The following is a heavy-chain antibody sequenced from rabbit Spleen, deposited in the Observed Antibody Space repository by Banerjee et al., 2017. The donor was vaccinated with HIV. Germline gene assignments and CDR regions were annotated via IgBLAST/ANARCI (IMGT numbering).Heavy chain of an antibody. CDR2: IYGAKGST. V-gene: IGHV1S7*01. J-gene: IGHJ3*01. CDR3: ARAIVPWLGLTRLDL. D-gene: IGHD4-1*01. Sequence: QLTETGGGLVQPGGSLTLSCKASGFDFTNYYITWVRQAPGKGLEWIGIIYGAKGSTDYASWVNGRFTISSDNAQSTVDLKMTSLTAADTATYFCARAIVPWLGLTRLDLWGQGTLVTVS. CDR1: GFDFTNYY.